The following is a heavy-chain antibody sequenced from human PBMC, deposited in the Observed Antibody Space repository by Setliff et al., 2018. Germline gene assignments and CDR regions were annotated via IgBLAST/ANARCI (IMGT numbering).Heavy chain of an antibody. D-gene: IGHD3-10*01. V-gene: IGHV4-59*11. CDR1: GGSISTHY. J-gene: IGHJ6*03. Sequence: SETLSLTCTVSGGSISTHYWSWIRQPPGKGLEWIGYIFYSGNTNYNPSLKSRVAISVGSSKNQFFLKLSSVTAADTAVYYCARDRATMVRGVISYFYYYMDVWGGGTTVTVSS. CDR2: IFYSGNT. CDR3: ARDRATMVRGVISYFYYYMDV.